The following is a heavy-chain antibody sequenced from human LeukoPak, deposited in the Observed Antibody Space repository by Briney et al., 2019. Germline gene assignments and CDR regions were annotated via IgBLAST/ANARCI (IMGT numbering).Heavy chain of an antibody. J-gene: IGHJ5*02. Sequence: SETLSLTCTVSGGSISSGDYYWSWIRQPPGKGLEWIVYIYYSGSTYYNPSLKSRVTISVDTSKNQFSLKLSSVTAADTAVYYCARALFYGDYNWFDPWGQGTLVTVSS. CDR1: GGSISSGDYY. V-gene: IGHV4-30-4*01. CDR3: ARALFYGDYNWFDP. CDR2: IYYSGST. D-gene: IGHD4-17*01.